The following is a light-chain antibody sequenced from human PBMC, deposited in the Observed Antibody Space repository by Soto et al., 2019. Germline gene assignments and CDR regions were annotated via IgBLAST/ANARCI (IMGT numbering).Light chain of an antibody. CDR3: LQDDSYPLT. CDR1: QSVSSW. J-gene: IGKJ1*01. V-gene: IGKV1-5*03. CDR2: KAS. Sequence: DIQMTQSPSTLSASMGDRVTITCRASQSVSSWLAWYQQRPGKAPKLLISKASNLQSGVPSRFSGSGSGTDFTLTISSLQPEDFATYYCLQDDSYPLTFGQGTKVDIK.